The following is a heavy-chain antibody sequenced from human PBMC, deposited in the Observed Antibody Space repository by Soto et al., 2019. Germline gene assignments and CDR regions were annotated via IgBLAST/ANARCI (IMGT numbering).Heavy chain of an antibody. V-gene: IGHV3-30*18. J-gene: IGHJ4*02. D-gene: IGHD5-18*01. CDR1: GFTFSSYG. CDR3: ADDGGYSGAFDY. CDR2: ISYDGSNK. Sequence: HPGGSLRLSCAASGFTFSSYGMHWVRQAPGKGLEWVAVISYDGSNKYYADSVKGRFTISRDNSKNTLYLQMNSLRAEDTAVYYCADDGGYSGAFDYWGQGTLVTVSS.